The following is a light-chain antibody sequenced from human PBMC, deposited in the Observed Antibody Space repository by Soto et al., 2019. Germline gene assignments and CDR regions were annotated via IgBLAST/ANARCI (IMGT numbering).Light chain of an antibody. J-gene: IGKJ4*01. CDR3: QQVHDYPIT. CDR1: QDIGSY. V-gene: IGKV1-9*01. CDR2: GAS. Sequence: DIPLTQSPSFLSASVGDRVAVTCRSSQDIGSYLAWYQQKPGKAPKVLIYGASTLQSGVPPRFGGSGSGTAFTLTISSLQPEDVASYFCQQVHDYPITFGGGTKVEIK.